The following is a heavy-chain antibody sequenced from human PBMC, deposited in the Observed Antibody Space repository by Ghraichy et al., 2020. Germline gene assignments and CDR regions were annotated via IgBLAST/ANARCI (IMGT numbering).Heavy chain of an antibody. CDR3: AREWGHSGSGRDTFDY. V-gene: IGHV4-61*01. Sequence: SETLSLTCTVSGASVGADNYYWSWIRHTPGKGLEWIGYVYHSGRTHYNPSLNGRAAIFVDTFNNQFTLTLTSVTAADTALYYCAREWGHSGSGRDTFDYWGQGTNVTVSS. J-gene: IGHJ4*02. CDR1: GASVGADNYY. CDR2: VYHSGRT. D-gene: IGHD2-21*01.